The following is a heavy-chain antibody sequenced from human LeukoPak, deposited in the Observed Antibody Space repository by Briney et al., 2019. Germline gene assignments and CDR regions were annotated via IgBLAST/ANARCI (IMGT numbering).Heavy chain of an antibody. Sequence: GASVKVSCKVSGYTLTELSMHWVRQAPGKGLEWMGGFDPEDGETIYAQKFQGRVTMTEDTSTDTAYMELSSLRSEDTAVYYCARDRGDPMVRDWYFDLWGRGTLVTVSS. V-gene: IGHV1-24*01. CDR3: ARDRGDPMVRDWYFDL. CDR2: FDPEDGET. J-gene: IGHJ2*01. CDR1: GYTLTELS. D-gene: IGHD3-10*01.